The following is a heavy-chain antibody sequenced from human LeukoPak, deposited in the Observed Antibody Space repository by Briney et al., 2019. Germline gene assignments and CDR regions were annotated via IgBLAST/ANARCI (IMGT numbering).Heavy chain of an antibody. J-gene: IGHJ4*02. V-gene: IGHV1-8*03. Sequence: ASVKVSCKASGYTFTSYDINWVRQATGQGLEWMGWLNPNSGNTGYAQKFQGRVTISRNTSINTAYMELSSLRSEDTAVYYCAKDRQQLVPTESSVFDYWGQGTLVTVSS. CDR3: AKDRQQLVPTESSVFDY. CDR1: GYTFTSYD. CDR2: LNPNSGNT. D-gene: IGHD6-13*01.